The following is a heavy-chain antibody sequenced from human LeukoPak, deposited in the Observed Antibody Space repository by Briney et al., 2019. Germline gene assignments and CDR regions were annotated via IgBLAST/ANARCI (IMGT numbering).Heavy chain of an antibody. V-gene: IGHV3-23*01. Sequence: HAGGSLRLSCAASGFTFSSYAMTWVRRAPGKGLQWVSAISGGGVSTYYADSVKGRFTISRDNSKNTLYLQMNSLRAEDSAVYYCAKYYYDSSGYYITPPARAPDYWGQGTLVTVSS. CDR3: AKYYYDSSGYYITPPARAPDY. J-gene: IGHJ4*02. CDR2: ISGGGVST. CDR1: GFTFSSYA. D-gene: IGHD3-22*01.